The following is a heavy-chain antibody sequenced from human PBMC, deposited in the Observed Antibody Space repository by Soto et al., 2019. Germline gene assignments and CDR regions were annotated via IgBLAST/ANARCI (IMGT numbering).Heavy chain of an antibody. Sequence: QVQLVQSGAEVKKPGASVKVSCKTSGYTFTAYFVHWVRQAPGQGPEWMGWMNGKGGTTYAQKFQGRVIMTRDTSIHPAYMALRTLTSDDTALYYCTTELQRGLDYWGQGALVTVSS. CDR2: MNGKGGT. J-gene: IGHJ4*02. V-gene: IGHV1-2*02. CDR1: GYTFTAYF. D-gene: IGHD3-10*01. CDR3: TTELQRGLDY.